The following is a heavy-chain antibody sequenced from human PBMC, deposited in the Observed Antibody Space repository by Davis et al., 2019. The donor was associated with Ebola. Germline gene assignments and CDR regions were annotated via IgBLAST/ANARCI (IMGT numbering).Heavy chain of an antibody. J-gene: IGHJ6*02. Sequence: MPSETLSLTCAVYGGSFSGYYWGWIRQPPGKGLEGIGSIYYSGSTYYNPSLKSRVTISVDTSKNQFSLKLSSVTAADTAVYYCARGHIYGDYGPSGYGMDVWGQGTTVTVSS. D-gene: IGHD4-17*01. V-gene: IGHV4-34*01. CDR2: IYYSGST. CDR3: ARGHIYGDYGPSGYGMDV. CDR1: GGSFSGYY.